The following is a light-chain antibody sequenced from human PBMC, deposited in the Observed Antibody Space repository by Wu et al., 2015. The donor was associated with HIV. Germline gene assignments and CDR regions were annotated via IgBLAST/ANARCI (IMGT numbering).Light chain of an antibody. J-gene: IGKJ2*01. Sequence: DIQMTQSPSMLSASVGDRVTITCRASQSITNWLAWYQLKPGKAPKLLIYEVSNLESGAPSRFSGSGSGTEFTLTISSLQPDDFATYYCQQYNNYLYTFGQGTKLEI. CDR1: QSITNW. CDR2: EVS. CDR3: QQYNNYLYT. V-gene: IGKV1-5*03.